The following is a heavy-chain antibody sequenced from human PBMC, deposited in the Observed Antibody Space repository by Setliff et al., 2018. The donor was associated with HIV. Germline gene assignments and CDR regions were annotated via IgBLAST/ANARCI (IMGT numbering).Heavy chain of an antibody. D-gene: IGHD3-22*01. CDR1: GYTLNNYA. Sequence: ASVKVSCKASGYTLNNYAMNWVRQAPGQGFEWLGWMNPNSGNTGYAQKFQGRVTMTRNTSISTAYMELSSLRSEDTAVYYCARGPNYYDSSGYYYRDAFDIWGQGTMVTVSS. V-gene: IGHV1-8*01. CDR3: ARGPNYYDSSGYYYRDAFDI. J-gene: IGHJ3*02. CDR2: MNPNSGNT.